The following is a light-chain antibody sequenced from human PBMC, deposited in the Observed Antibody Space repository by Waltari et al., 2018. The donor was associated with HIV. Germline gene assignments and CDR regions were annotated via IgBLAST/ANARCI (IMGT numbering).Light chain of an antibody. CDR2: AAP. Sequence: ASVGDRVTITCRASQDIRSYLAWYQQKPGKFPQLLIYAAPTLQSGVPSRFTGSGSGTDFTLTISNLQPEDVASYYCQKYDSAPWTFGQGTKVEIK. CDR1: QDIRSY. CDR3: QKYDSAPWT. J-gene: IGKJ1*01. V-gene: IGKV1-27*01.